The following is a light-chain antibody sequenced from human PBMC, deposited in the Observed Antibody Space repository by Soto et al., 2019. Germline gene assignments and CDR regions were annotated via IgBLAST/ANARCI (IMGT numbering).Light chain of an antibody. J-gene: IGKJ3*01. CDR3: QKYTSAPFT. Sequence: DIQMTQSPSSLSASVGDRVTISCRASQGISNYLAWYQQKPGKVPKLLIFAASLLQSGVPSRFSGSGSGTDFTLTITSLQPEDVATYYCQKYTSAPFTFGPGSKVDMK. V-gene: IGKV1-27*01. CDR2: AAS. CDR1: QGISNY.